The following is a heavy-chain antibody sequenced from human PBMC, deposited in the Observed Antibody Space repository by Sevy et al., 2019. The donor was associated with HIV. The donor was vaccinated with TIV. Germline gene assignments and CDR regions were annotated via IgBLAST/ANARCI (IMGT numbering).Heavy chain of an antibody. V-gene: IGHV3-23*01. CDR2: ISGSGGST. CDR1: GFTFSSYA. D-gene: IGHD6-19*01. Sequence: GGSLRLSCAASGFTFSSYAMSWVRQAPGKGLEWVSAISGSGGSTYYADSVKGRFTISRDNSKNTLYLQMNSLRAEDMAVYYCAKVSSGWSEVDYWGQGTLVTVSS. CDR3: AKVSSGWSEVDY. J-gene: IGHJ4*02.